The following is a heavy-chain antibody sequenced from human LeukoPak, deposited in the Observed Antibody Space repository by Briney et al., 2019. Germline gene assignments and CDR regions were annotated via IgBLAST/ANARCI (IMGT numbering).Heavy chain of an antibody. CDR3: ARVLKAAAAGTWGSKAFDY. Sequence: AASVKVSCKASGYTFTSYGISWVRQAPGQGLEWMGWISAYNGNTNYAQKLQGRVTMTTDTSTSTAYMELRSLRSDDTAVYYCARVLKAAAAGTWGSKAFDYWGQGTLVTVSS. V-gene: IGHV1-18*01. D-gene: IGHD6-13*01. J-gene: IGHJ4*02. CDR1: GYTFTSYG. CDR2: ISAYNGNT.